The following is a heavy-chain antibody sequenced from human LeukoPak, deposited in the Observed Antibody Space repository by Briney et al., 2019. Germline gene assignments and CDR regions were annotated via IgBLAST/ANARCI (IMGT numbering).Heavy chain of an antibody. D-gene: IGHD6-19*01. CDR3: ARGSYSSGWYLVDY. Sequence: ASVKVSCKASGYTFTSYGISWVRQAPGQGLEWMGLINTNTGNPTYAQGFTGRVVFSLDTSVSTAYLQISSLKAEDTAVYYCARGSYSSGWYLVDYWGQGTLVTVSS. CDR1: GYTFTSYG. V-gene: IGHV7-4-1*02. CDR2: INTNTGNP. J-gene: IGHJ4*02.